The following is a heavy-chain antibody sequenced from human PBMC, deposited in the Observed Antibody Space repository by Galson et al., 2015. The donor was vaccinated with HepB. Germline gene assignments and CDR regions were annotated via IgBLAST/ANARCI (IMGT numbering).Heavy chain of an antibody. CDR3: ARRPNWSDLRGAFDI. CDR2: IKQDGSEK. Sequence: SLRLSCAASGFTFSSYWKSWVRQAPGKGLEWVANIKQDGSEKYYVDSVKGRFTISRDNAKNSLSLQMYSLRDEDTAVYYCARRPNWSDLRGAFDIWGQGTMVTVSS. CDR1: GFTFSSYW. D-gene: IGHD1-20*01. V-gene: IGHV3-7*01. J-gene: IGHJ3*02.